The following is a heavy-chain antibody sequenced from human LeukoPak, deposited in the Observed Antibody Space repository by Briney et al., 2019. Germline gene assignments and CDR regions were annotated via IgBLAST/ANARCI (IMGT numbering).Heavy chain of an antibody. CDR2: ISWNSGSI. Sequence: PGGSLRLSCAASGFTFDDYAMHWVRQAPGKGLEWVSGISWNSGSIGYADSVKGRFTISRDNAKNSLYLPMNSLRAEDTAVYYCARMQSGYGSGVYDAFDIWGQGTMVTVSS. CDR3: ARMQSGYGSGVYDAFDI. V-gene: IGHV3-9*01. D-gene: IGHD3-10*01. J-gene: IGHJ3*02. CDR1: GFTFDDYA.